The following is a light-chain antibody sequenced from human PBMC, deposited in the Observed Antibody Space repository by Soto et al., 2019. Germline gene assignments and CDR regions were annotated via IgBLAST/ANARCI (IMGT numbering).Light chain of an antibody. Sequence: QSVVTQPPSASGTPGQRVTISCSGSNTNIGSNTVNWYQQVPGTAPKLLIYSINQRPSGVPDRFSGSKSGTSASLAITGLQSDDEADYYCSTWDDSLNDGLFGGGTKLTVL. CDR1: NTNIGSNT. CDR2: SIN. V-gene: IGLV1-44*01. J-gene: IGLJ3*02. CDR3: STWDDSLNDGL.